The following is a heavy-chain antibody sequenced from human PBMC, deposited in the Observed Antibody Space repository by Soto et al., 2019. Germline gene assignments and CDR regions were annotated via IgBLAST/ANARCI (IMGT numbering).Heavy chain of an antibody. J-gene: IGHJ4*02. Sequence: PGGSLRLSCAASGFNFNFYSFNWVRQTPAKGLEWVSYIGSTGRPIYYADSVEGRFTISRDNAKTSIFLQINSLREEDTGTYFCARRRPSGYGYFDCWGQGTLVTVSS. D-gene: IGHD5-12*01. CDR1: GFNFNFYS. CDR3: ARRRPSGYGYFDC. V-gene: IGHV3-48*02. CDR2: IGSTGRPI.